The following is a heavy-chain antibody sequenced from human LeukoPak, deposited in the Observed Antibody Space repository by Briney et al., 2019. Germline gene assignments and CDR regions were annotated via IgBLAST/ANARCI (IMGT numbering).Heavy chain of an antibody. D-gene: IGHD5-18*01. CDR3: AKVKEGIQLWFFFDY. V-gene: IGHV3-23*01. Sequence: TGGSLRLSCAASGYTFSSYAMSWVRQAPAKGLEWVSAISGSGGSTYYADSVKGRFTVSRDNSKSTLYLQMNSLRAEDTAVYYCAKVKEGIQLWFFFDYWGQGTLVTVSS. J-gene: IGHJ4*02. CDR2: ISGSGGST. CDR1: GYTFSSYA.